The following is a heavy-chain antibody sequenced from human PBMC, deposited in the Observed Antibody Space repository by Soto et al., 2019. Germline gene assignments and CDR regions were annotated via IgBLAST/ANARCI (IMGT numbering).Heavy chain of an antibody. D-gene: IGHD5-12*01. CDR2: IYYSGST. Sequence: QVQLQESGPGLVKPSETLSLTCTVSGGSISGYYWSWIRQPPGKRLERIGYIYYSGSTNYNPSLNGRVTISVDTSKNQFSLELRSVTAADTAVYYCARDSVGSGYDWGQGTLVTVSS. V-gene: IGHV4-59*01. CDR3: ARDSVGSGYD. CDR1: GGSISGYY. J-gene: IGHJ4*02.